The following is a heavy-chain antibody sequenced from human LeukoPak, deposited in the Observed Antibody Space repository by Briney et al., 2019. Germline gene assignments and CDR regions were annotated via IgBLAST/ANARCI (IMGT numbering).Heavy chain of an antibody. CDR3: AREDGYDVNWFDP. CDR1: GGSISSGDYY. D-gene: IGHD5-24*01. Sequence: SETLYLTCTVSGGSISSGDYYWRWIRQPPGQGLEWIGYIYYSGSTYYNPSLKSRVTTSVDTSKNQYSLKLSSVTAADTAVYYCAREDGYDVNWFDPSGQGTPVTVSS. CDR2: IYYSGST. J-gene: IGHJ5*02. V-gene: IGHV4-30-4*01.